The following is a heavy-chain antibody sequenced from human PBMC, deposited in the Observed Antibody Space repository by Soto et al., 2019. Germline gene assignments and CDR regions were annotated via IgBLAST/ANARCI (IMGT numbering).Heavy chain of an antibody. V-gene: IGHV1-69*08. CDR3: ARDDCSATSGDFP. J-gene: IGHJ5*02. Sequence: QVQLVQSGAEVKKPGSSVKVSCKASGGTFSSYTVNWVRQAPGQGLEWMGRIIPILGKVNYAQKCQGTVTSPAGESTRPEYMALSNLRSDDTVVYYCARDDCSATSGDFPWGQGPLVTVS. CDR2: IIPILGKV. CDR1: GGTFSSYT. D-gene: IGHD2-15*01.